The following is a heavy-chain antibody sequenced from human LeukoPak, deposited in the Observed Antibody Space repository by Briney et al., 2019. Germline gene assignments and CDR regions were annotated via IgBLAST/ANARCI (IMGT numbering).Heavy chain of an antibody. V-gene: IGHV3-23*01. CDR3: AKLGTSCYVFDY. Sequence: PGGSLRLSCAASGFTFSSYAMSWVRQAPGKGLEWVSAISGSGGSTYYADSVKGQFTISRDNSKNTLYLQMNSLRAEDTAVYYCAKLGTSCYVFDYWGQGTLVTVSS. CDR2: ISGSGGST. J-gene: IGHJ4*02. D-gene: IGHD2-2*01. CDR1: GFTFSSYA.